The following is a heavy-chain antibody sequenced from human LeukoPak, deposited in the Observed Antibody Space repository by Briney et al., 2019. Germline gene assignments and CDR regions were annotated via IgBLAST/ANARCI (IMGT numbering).Heavy chain of an antibody. D-gene: IGHD3-22*01. CDR3: ARRFYDSSGYYYFDY. V-gene: IGHV4-59*01. J-gene: IGHJ4*02. CDR1: GGSIRDYY. Sequence: SETLSLTCTVSGGSIRDYYWSWIRQPPGKGLEWIGYIHYSGSTNYNPSLKSRATISVDTSKNQFSLKLSSVTAADTAVYYCARRFYDSSGYYYFDYWGQGTLVTVSS. CDR2: IHYSGST.